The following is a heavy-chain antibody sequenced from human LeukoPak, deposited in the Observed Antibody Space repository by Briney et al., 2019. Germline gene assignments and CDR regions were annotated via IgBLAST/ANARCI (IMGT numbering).Heavy chain of an antibody. CDR3: VRDRDSTGYYDY. D-gene: IGHD3-22*01. V-gene: IGHV3-23*01. J-gene: IGHJ4*02. CDR2: ITASGDNT. CDR1: GFTFSSYA. Sequence: PGGSLRLSCAASGFTFSSYAVSWVRQAPGKGLERVSGITASGDNTYYADSVKGRFNISRDNSKSTLYLQTNSLRAEDTALYYCVRDRDSTGYYDYWGQGTLVTVSS.